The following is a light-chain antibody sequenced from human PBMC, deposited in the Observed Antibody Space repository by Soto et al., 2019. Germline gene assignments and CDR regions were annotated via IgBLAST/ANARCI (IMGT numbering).Light chain of an antibody. CDR2: DVS. V-gene: IGLV2-23*02. CDR1: SSDVGNYNL. CDR3: CSYAGSSTWV. J-gene: IGLJ3*02. Sequence: QSALTQPASVSGSPGQSITISCTRTSSDVGNYNLVSWYQQHPGKAPKLMIYDVSKRPSGVSNRFSGSKSGKTASLTISGLQAEDGADYYCCSYAGSSTWVFGGGTKLTVL.